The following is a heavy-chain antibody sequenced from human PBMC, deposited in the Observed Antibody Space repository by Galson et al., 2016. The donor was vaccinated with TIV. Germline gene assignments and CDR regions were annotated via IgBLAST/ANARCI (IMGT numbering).Heavy chain of an antibody. Sequence: LRLSCAASGFTFEDYAMHWVRQAPGKGLEWVSGISSNSVYLGYADSVKGRFTISRGNAKNSLDLQMNSLRPEDTALYYCAKGRGYSYGYPQDYYYGMDVWGQGTAVTVSS. J-gene: IGHJ6*02. V-gene: IGHV3-9*01. CDR2: ISSNSVYL. CDR3: AKGRGYSYGYPQDYYYGMDV. CDR1: GFTFEDYA. D-gene: IGHD5-18*01.